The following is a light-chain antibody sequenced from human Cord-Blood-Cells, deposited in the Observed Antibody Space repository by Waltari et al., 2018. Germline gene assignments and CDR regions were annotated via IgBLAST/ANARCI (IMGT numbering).Light chain of an antibody. V-gene: IGLV2-23*01. CDR2: EGS. CDR1: SSDVGSYNL. J-gene: IGLJ1*01. CDR3: CSYAGSSTHYV. Sequence: QSALTQPASVSGSPGQSITISCTGTSSDVGSYNLVSWYQQHPGKAPKLMIYEGSKRSSGVSNLFSGSKSGNTASLTSSGLQAEDEADYYCCSYAGSSTHYVFGTGTKVTVL.